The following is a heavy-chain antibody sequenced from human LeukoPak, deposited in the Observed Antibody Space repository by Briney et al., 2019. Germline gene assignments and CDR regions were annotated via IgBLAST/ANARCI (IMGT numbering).Heavy chain of an antibody. CDR2: IESKIDGETT. CDR3: TAIVGATKTLDY. Sequence: GGSLRLSCGASGFTFSNAWMSWVRQAPGKGLEWVGQIESKIDGETTDYAAPVKGRFTISRDDSKRTLYLQMNSLQTEDTAVYYCTAIVGATKTLDYWGQGTLVTVSS. V-gene: IGHV3-15*04. J-gene: IGHJ4*02. CDR1: GFTFSNAW. D-gene: IGHD1-26*01.